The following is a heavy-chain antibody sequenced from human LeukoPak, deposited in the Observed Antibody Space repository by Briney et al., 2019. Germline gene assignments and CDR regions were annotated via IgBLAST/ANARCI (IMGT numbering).Heavy chain of an antibody. CDR2: IYYSGST. V-gene: IGHV4-59*01. Sequence: PSETLSLTCTVSGGSISSYYWSWIRQPPGKGLEWIGYIYYSGSTNYNPSLKSRVTISVDTSKNQFSLKLSSVTAADTAVYYCARGAFSGTYGHNDYWGQGTLVTVSS. CDR3: ARGAFSGTYGHNDY. CDR1: GGSISSYY. J-gene: IGHJ4*02. D-gene: IGHD1-26*01.